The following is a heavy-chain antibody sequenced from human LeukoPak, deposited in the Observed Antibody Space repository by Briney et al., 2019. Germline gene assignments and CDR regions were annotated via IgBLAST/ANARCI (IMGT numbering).Heavy chain of an antibody. CDR2: ISSRSSTI. CDR3: ARDQGDIVVVPAAEYYFDY. J-gene: IGHJ4*02. CDR1: GFTFSSYS. D-gene: IGHD2-2*01. V-gene: IGHV3-48*01. Sequence: GGSLRLSCAASGFTFSSYSMNWVRQAPGKGLEWVSYISSRSSTIYYADSVKGRFTISRDNAKNSLYLQMNSLRAEDTAVYYCARDQGDIVVVPAAEYYFDYWGQGTLVTVSS.